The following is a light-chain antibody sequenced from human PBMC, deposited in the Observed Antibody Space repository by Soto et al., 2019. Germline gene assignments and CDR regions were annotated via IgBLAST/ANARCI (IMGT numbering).Light chain of an antibody. CDR2: AAS. J-gene: IGKJ5*01. V-gene: IGKV1-39*01. Sequence: DIQMTQSPSSLSASVGDRVTITCRASQSISSYLNWYQQKPGKAPKLLIYAASSLQSGVPSRFGGSRSGTDFTLTISSLQPEDFATYYCQQSYSTPPITFGQGTRLEIK. CDR1: QSISSY. CDR3: QQSYSTPPIT.